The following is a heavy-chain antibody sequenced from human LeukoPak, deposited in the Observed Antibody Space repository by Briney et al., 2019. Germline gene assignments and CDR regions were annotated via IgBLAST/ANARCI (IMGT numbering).Heavy chain of an antibody. Sequence: GGSLRLSCVASGFSFSSYWMSWVRQAPGRGLEWVANIKDDGSEKYYVDSLKGRFTISRDNAKNSLYLQMNSLRAEDTAVYYCARDLQCGGDCHYDAFDIWGQGTMVTVSS. J-gene: IGHJ3*02. D-gene: IGHD2-21*02. CDR2: IKDDGSEK. CDR3: ARDLQCGGDCHYDAFDI. CDR1: GFSFSSYW. V-gene: IGHV3-7*01.